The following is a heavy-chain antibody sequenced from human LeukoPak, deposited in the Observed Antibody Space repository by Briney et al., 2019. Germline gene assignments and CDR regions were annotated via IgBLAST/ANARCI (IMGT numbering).Heavy chain of an antibody. V-gene: IGHV3-48*01. J-gene: IGHJ6*02. CDR3: ARNNGMDV. CDR2: IDSSSGNL. CDR1: RFTFNIHA. Sequence: GGSLRLSCAVSRFTFNIHAMSWVRQAPGKGLEWVSYIDSSSGNLYYADSVQGRFAVSRDNAKNSLYLQMNSLRAEDTALYHCARNNGMDVWGQGTTVIVSS.